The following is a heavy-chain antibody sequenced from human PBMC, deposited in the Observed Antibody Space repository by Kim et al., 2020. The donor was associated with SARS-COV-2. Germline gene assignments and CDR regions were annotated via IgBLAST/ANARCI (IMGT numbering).Heavy chain of an antibody. J-gene: IGHJ4*02. Sequence: NPSLKSRVAISVDTCKNQFSLKLSSVTAADTAVYYCARNYGYGSGSFYSYWGQGILVTVSS. V-gene: IGHV4-4*09. CDR3: ARNYGYGSGSFYSY. D-gene: IGHD3-10*01.